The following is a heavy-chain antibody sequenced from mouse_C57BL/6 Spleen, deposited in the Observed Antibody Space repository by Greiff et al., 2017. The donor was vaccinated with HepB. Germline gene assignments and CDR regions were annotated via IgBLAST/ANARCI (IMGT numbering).Heavy chain of an antibody. CDR1: GFSFNTYA. D-gene: IGHD2-3*01. Sequence: EVQLQESGGGLVQPKGSLKLSCAASGFSFNTYAMNWVRQAPGKGLEWVARIRSKSNNYATYYADSVKDRFTISRDDSESMLYLQMNNLKTEDTAMYYCVRQGWSRGDYWGQGTSVTVSS. J-gene: IGHJ4*01. CDR3: VRQGWSRGDY. CDR2: IRSKSNNYAT. V-gene: IGHV10-1*01.